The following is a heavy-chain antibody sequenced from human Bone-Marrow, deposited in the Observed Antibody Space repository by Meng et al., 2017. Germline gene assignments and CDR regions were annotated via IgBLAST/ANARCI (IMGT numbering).Heavy chain of an antibody. J-gene: IGHJ4*01. D-gene: IGHD3-16*01. V-gene: IGHV3-15*01. CDR1: GGTFRNFW. CDR2: IKSKVDGGTT. Sequence: GESLKISCVASGGTFRNFWMTWVRQAPGKGLEWVGRIKSKVDGGTTDFAAPVKGRFTISRDDSENTLYLQLNSLKTEDTAVYYCTTGVSVTSYWGHGTLVTVSS. CDR3: TTGVSVTSY.